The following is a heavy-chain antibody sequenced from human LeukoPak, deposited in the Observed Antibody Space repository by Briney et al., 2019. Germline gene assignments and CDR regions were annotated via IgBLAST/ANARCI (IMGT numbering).Heavy chain of an antibody. CDR2: IHTSGST. Sequence: SETLSLNCTVSGGSISTFYWNWIRQPAGKGLEWIGRIHTSGSTKYNPSLKSRVTISVDKSNNQFSLKLNYVTAADTAMYYCARALPNTDNYNWAFDIWGQGTMVTVSS. J-gene: IGHJ3*02. V-gene: IGHV4-4*07. CDR1: GGSISTFY. D-gene: IGHD5-24*01. CDR3: ARALPNTDNYNWAFDI.